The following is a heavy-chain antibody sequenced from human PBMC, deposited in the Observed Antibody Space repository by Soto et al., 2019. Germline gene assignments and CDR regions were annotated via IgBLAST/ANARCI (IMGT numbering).Heavy chain of an antibody. CDR1: GDSFSFYY. Sequence: QVQLQESGPGLVKPSKTLSLTCTVSGDSFSFYYWSWIRQPPGKGLEWIGYVYYSGSTIYNPSLTSRATISMDTSNSQIFLNLDSVTAADTAVYFCARVGEGAVVVDFSGRGTLVAVSS. CDR3: ARVGEGAVVVDF. D-gene: IGHD6-19*01. V-gene: IGHV4-59*01. CDR2: VYYSGST. J-gene: IGHJ4*02.